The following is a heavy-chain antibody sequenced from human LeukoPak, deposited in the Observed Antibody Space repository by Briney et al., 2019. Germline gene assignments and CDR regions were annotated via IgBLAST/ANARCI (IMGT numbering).Heavy chain of an antibody. V-gene: IGHV3-21*01. Sequence: GGSLRLSCAPSGFTFSSHSMNWVRHAPGKGLEWVSSISSSSSYIYYADSVKGRFTISRDNAKNSLYLQMNSLRAEDTAVYYCARDLVEPPRTYYFDYWGQGTLVTVSS. D-gene: IGHD1-26*01. CDR2: ISSSSSYI. J-gene: IGHJ4*02. CDR1: GFTFSSHS. CDR3: ARDLVEPPRTYYFDY.